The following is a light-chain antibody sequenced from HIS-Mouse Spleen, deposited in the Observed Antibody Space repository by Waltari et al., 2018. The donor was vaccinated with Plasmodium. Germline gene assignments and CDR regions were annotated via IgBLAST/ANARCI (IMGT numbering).Light chain of an antibody. CDR3: CSYAGSRMV. CDR2: EGS. CDR1: SSDVGSYNL. V-gene: IGLV2-23*01. J-gene: IGLJ2*01. Sequence: TISCTGTSSDVGSYNLVSWYQQHPGKAPKLMIYEGSKRPSGVSNRFSGSKSGNTASLTISGLQAEDEADYYCCSYAGSRMVFGGGTKLTVL.